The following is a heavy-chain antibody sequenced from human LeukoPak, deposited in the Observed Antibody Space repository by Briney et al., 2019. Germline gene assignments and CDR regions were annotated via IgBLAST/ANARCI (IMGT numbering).Heavy chain of an antibody. CDR3: AKPTSGSPINWFDP. V-gene: IGHV4-59*01. D-gene: IGHD1-26*01. CDR1: GGSISSYY. Sequence: SETLSLTCTVSGGSISSYYWSWIRQPPGKGLEWIGYIYYSGNTNYNPSLKSRVTISVDTSKNQFSLKLSSVTAADTAVYYCAKPTSGSPINWFDPWGQGTLVTVSS. J-gene: IGHJ5*02. CDR2: IYYSGNT.